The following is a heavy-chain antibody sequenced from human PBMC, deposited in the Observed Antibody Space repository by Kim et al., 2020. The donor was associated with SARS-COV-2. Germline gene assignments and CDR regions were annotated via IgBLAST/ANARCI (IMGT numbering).Heavy chain of an antibody. Sequence: KDYADAVKGRFTISRDNSRNMLHLEMDSLRAEDTALYFCAKEDFAKVTYDSWGQGTRVTVSS. V-gene: IGHV3-33*06. CDR3: AKEDFAKVTYDS. J-gene: IGHJ5*01. CDR2: K.